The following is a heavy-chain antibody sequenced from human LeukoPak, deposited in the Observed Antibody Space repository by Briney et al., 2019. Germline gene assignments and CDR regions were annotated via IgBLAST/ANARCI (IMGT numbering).Heavy chain of an antibody. V-gene: IGHV4-34*01. Sequence: SETLSLTCAVYGGSFSGYYWSWIRQPPGKGLEWIGEINHSGSTNYNPSLKSRVTISVDTSKNQFSLKLSSVTAADTAVYYCARGSSWGSITGAYMDVWGKGTTVTVS. CDR3: ARGSSWGSITGAYMDV. CDR1: GGSFSGYY. D-gene: IGHD1-20*01. J-gene: IGHJ6*03. CDR2: INHSGST.